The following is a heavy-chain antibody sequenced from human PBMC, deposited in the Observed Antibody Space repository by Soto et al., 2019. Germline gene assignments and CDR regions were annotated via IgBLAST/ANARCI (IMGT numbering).Heavy chain of an antibody. D-gene: IGHD3-3*01. Sequence: GESLKISYKGSGYNFAGYWVAWVRQMPGKGLELMGIIYPSDSDTRYRPSFQGQVTISADKSISSAYLQWSSLRASDTAMYYCARGGVSTRTFDYWGQGTPVTVSS. CDR3: ARGGVSTRTFDY. CDR2: IYPSDSDT. CDR1: GYNFAGYW. V-gene: IGHV5-51*01. J-gene: IGHJ4*02.